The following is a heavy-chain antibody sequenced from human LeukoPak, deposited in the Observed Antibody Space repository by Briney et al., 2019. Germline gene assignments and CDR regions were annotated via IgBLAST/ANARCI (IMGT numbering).Heavy chain of an antibody. CDR3: ATDSTGLELQRDAFDI. CDR2: ISAYNGNT. CDR1: GGAFSTFS. V-gene: IGHV1-18*01. D-gene: IGHD1-7*01. J-gene: IGHJ3*02. Sequence: ASVKVSCKASGGAFSTFSFTWVRQAPGQGLEWMGWISAYNGNTNYAQKLQGRVTMTTDTSTSTAYMELSSLRSEDTAVYYCATDSTGLELQRDAFDIWGQGTMVTVSS.